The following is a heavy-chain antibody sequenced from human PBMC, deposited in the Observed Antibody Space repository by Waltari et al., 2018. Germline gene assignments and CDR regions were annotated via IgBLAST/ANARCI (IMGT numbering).Heavy chain of an antibody. D-gene: IGHD3-22*01. CDR1: GGTFSSYA. Sequence: QVQLVQSGAEVKKPGSSVKVSCKASGGTFSSYAISWVRQAPGQGLEVLGGIIPIFGTANYAQKFQGRVTITADKSTSTAYMELSSLRSEDTAVYYCARVQGGGYYYDSSGYLFDYWGQGTLVTVSS. CDR2: IIPIFGTA. J-gene: IGHJ4*02. CDR3: ARVQGGGYYYDSSGYLFDY. V-gene: IGHV1-69*14.